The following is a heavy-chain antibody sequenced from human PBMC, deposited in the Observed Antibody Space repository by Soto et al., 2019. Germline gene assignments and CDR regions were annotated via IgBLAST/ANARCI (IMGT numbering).Heavy chain of an antibody. CDR3: ARVAVAARPRWYNWFDP. D-gene: IGHD2-15*01. J-gene: IGHJ5*02. CDR1: GYTFTDYD. V-gene: IGHV1-8*01. Sequence: QEQLVQSGAEVKKPGASVKVSCKTSGYTFTDYDINWVRQATGQGLEWIGWMKPNSGETGYAQKCQGRVTMTRSASLSTAYLELSSLRSEDTAVYYCARVAVAARPRWYNWFDPWGQGTLVTVSS. CDR2: MKPNSGET.